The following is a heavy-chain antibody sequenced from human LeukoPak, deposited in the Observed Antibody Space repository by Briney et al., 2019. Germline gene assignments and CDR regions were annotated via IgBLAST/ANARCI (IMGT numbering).Heavy chain of an antibody. Sequence: PGGSLRLSCGASGFTFSDHAMNWVRQAPGKGLEWISYISGSSTTMYYTDSVKGRFTISRDNAKNSLYLQMNSLRAEDTALYYCAKDRYDILTGPRPYYFDYWGQGTLVTVSS. CDR2: ISGSSTTM. J-gene: IGHJ4*02. CDR3: AKDRYDILTGPRPYYFDY. D-gene: IGHD3-9*01. V-gene: IGHV3-48*04. CDR1: GFTFSDHA.